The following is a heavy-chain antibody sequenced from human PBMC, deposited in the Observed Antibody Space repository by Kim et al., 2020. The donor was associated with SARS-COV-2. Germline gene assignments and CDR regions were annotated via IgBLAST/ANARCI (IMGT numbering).Heavy chain of an antibody. D-gene: IGHD1-26*01. CDR1: GFTFSSYA. Sequence: GGSLRLSCAASGFTFSSYAMSWVRQAPGKGLEWVSVIYSGGSSTYYADSVKGRFTISRDNSKNTLYLQMNSLRAEDTAVYYCAKGGLLPDYWGQGTLVTVSS. J-gene: IGHJ4*02. CDR3: AKGGLLPDY. CDR2: IYSGGSST. V-gene: IGHV3-23*03.